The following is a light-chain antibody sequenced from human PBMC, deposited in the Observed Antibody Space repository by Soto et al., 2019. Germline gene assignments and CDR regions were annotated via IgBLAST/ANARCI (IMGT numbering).Light chain of an antibody. Sequence: SLLTPPAPLSGSPGQSITISFPGNNNEVGVYYYFSWYQQHPGKAPKLLIYDVSNRPSGVSNRFSGSKSGNTASLTISGLQAEDEADYYCSSYTSSSTPALYVFGTGTKVTVL. CDR2: DVS. V-gene: IGLV2-14*01. J-gene: IGLJ1*01. CDR3: SSYTSSSTPALYV. CDR1: NNEVGVYYY.